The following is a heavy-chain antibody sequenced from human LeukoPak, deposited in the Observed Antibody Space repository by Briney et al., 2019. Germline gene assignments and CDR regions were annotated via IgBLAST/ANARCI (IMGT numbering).Heavy chain of an antibody. CDR1: GGSVSSGSYY. CDR3: ARGLTIWFGESDDAFDI. J-gene: IGHJ3*02. D-gene: IGHD3-10*01. CDR2: IYYSGST. Sequence: SETLSLTCTVSGGSVSSGSYYWSWIRQPPGKGLEWIGYIYYSGSTNYNPSLKSRVTISVDTSKNQFSLKLSSVTAADTAVYYCARGLTIWFGESDDAFDIWGQGTMVTVSS. V-gene: IGHV4-61*01.